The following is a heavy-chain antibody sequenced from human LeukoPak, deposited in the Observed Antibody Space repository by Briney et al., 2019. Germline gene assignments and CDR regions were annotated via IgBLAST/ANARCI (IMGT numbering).Heavy chain of an antibody. CDR1: CASISSYY. D-gene: IGHD2-21*01. CDR3: AGPSCGGDCYSGFDY. Sequence: SETLSLTCCVSCASISSYYWGWIRQPPGKGLEWIGSIYYSGSTYYNPSLKSRVTISVDTSKHQFSLKLSSVTAADTAVYYCAGPSCGGDCYSGFDYWGQGTLVTVSS. CDR2: IYYSGST. J-gene: IGHJ4*02. V-gene: IGHV4-39*01.